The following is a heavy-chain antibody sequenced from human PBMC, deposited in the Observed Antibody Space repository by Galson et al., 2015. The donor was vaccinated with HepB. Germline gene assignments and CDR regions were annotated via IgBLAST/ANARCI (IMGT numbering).Heavy chain of an antibody. CDR2: IVPVLDVA. Sequence: SVTVSCKASGGTFSSYAISWVRQAPGQGLEWMGRIVPVLDVANYAQSFQGRVTITADKSTNTAYMELSRLRSEDTAVYYCARARDAGTYLYYHYGMDVWGQGTTVTVSS. CDR3: ARARDAGTYLYYHYGMDV. CDR1: GGTFSSYA. V-gene: IGHV1-69*04. D-gene: IGHD1-26*01. J-gene: IGHJ6*02.